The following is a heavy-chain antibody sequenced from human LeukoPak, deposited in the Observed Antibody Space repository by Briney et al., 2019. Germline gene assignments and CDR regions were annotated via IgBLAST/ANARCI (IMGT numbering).Heavy chain of an antibody. CDR3: ARERRDYYDSSGYYYFDY. V-gene: IGHV1-69*05. CDR1: GGTFSSYA. D-gene: IGHD3-22*01. Sequence: SVKVSCKASGGTFSSYAISWVRQAPGQGLEWMGGIIPIFGTANYAQKFQGRVTITTDESTSTAYMELSSLRSEDTAVYYCARERRDYYDSSGYYYFDYWGQGTLVTVSS. J-gene: IGHJ4*02. CDR2: IIPIFGTA.